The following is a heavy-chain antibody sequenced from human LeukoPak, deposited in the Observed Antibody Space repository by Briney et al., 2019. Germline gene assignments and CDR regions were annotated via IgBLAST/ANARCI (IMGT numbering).Heavy chain of an antibody. D-gene: IGHD5-12*01. J-gene: IGHJ4*02. CDR1: GGSFSDYY. CDR3: ARSVDIAATSDY. CDR2: INPSGST. V-gene: IGHV4-34*01. Sequence: SETLSLTCAVYGGSFSDYYWSWIRQPPGKGLEWIGEINPSGSTNYSPSLKSRVTISVDTSKNQFSLKLSSVTAADTAVYYCARSVDIAATSDYWGQGTLVTVSS.